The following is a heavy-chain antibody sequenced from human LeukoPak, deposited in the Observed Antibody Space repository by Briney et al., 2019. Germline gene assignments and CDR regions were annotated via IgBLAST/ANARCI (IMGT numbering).Heavy chain of an antibody. D-gene: IGHD5-24*01. CDR2: ILGGGDRT. V-gene: IGHV3-23*01. J-gene: IGHJ4*02. Sequence: GGSLRLSCVGSGFPFDNYALNWVRQAPGRGLEWVSSILGGGDRTSHADSVKGRFTISRDNSKNTLYLQMNSLRVEDTAVYHCAKSRDGYLHGLFWGQGALVIVSS. CDR3: AKSRDGYLHGLF. CDR1: GFPFDNYA.